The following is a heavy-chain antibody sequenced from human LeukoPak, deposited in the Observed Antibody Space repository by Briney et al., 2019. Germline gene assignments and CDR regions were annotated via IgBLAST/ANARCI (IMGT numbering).Heavy chain of an antibody. Sequence: ASVKVSCKASGGTFSSYAISRVRQAPGQGLEWMGRIIPIFVTANYAQKFQGRVTITTDESTSTAYMELSSLRSEDTAVYYCARDWSGYSYGYYFDYWGQGTLVTVSS. CDR3: ARDWSGYSYGYYFDY. J-gene: IGHJ4*02. D-gene: IGHD5-18*01. CDR2: IIPIFVTA. V-gene: IGHV1-69*05. CDR1: GGTFSSYA.